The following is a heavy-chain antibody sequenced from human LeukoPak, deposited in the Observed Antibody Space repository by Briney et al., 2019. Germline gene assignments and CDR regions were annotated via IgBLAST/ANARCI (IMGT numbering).Heavy chain of an antibody. CDR1: GGSISSSSYY. V-gene: IGHV4-39*01. CDR3: ARHRAVVTAILLYYSDY. J-gene: IGHJ4*02. CDR2: IYYSGST. Sequence: PSETLSLTCTVSGGSISSSSYYWGWIRQPPGKGLEWIGSIYYSGSTYYNPSLKSRVTISVDTSKNQFSLKLSSVTAADTAVYYCARHRAVVTAILLYYSDYWGQGTLVTVSS. D-gene: IGHD2-21*02.